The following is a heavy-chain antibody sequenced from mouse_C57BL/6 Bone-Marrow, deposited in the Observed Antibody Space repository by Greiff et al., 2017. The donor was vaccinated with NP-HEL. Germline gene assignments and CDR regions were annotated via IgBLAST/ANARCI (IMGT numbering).Heavy chain of an antibody. D-gene: IGHD2-12*01. J-gene: IGHJ4*01. Sequence: EVNLVESGGGLVKPGGSLKLSCAASGFTFSDYGMHWVRQAPEKGLEWVAYISSGRSTIYYADTVKGRFTISRDNAKNTLFLQMTSLRSEDTAMYYCARRYRGLYYYAMDYWGQGTSVTVSS. V-gene: IGHV5-17*01. CDR2: ISSGRSTI. CDR3: ARRYRGLYYYAMDY. CDR1: GFTFSDYG.